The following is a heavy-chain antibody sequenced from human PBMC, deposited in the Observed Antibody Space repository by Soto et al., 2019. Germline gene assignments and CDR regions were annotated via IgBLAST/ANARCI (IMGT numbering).Heavy chain of an antibody. CDR2: IKKDGSRT. D-gene: IGHD2-8*01. V-gene: IGHV3-7*05. CDR3: ARDVSPGTSTLYLDAFDI. CDR1: GFSLGSYW. Sequence: EAQLVESGGGLVQPGGSLRLSCEASGFSLGSYWMTWVRQAPGKGLERVANIKKDGSRTSYLDSVRGRFTISRDNVGNSLSLQMDSLRAEDTGLYFCARDVSPGTSTLYLDAFDIWGQGTMVTVSS. J-gene: IGHJ3*02.